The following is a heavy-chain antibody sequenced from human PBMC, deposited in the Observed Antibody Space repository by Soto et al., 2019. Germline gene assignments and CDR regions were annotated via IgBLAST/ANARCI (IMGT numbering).Heavy chain of an antibody. CDR2: MNPNSGNT. J-gene: IGHJ5*02. CDR1: GYTFTSYD. Sequence: QVQLVQSGAEVKKPGASVKVSCKASGYTFTSYDINWVRQATGQGLERMGWMNPNSGNTGYAQKFEGRVTMTRNNSISTVYLQLSSLRSEDTAVYYCARLLRRKGLGLWFDPWGQGTLVTVSS. V-gene: IGHV1-8*01. D-gene: IGHD2-21*01. CDR3: ARLLRRKGLGLWFDP.